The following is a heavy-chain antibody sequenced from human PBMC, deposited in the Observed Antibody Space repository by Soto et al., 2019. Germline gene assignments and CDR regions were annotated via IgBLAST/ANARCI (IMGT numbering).Heavy chain of an antibody. CDR3: ATGNCADGVCYWNYYYGMDV. V-gene: IGHV1-69*11. Sequence: QVQLVQSGAEVKKPGSSVKVSCKASGGNFRSYGISWVRQAPGQGLEWMGGIIPFLGTSNYARKFQGRVTTTADESTSTAYVELSSLRNEDTAVYYCATGNCADGVCYWNYYYGMDVWGQGTTVTVSS. D-gene: IGHD2-8*01. CDR1: GGNFRSYG. CDR2: IIPFLGTS. J-gene: IGHJ6*02.